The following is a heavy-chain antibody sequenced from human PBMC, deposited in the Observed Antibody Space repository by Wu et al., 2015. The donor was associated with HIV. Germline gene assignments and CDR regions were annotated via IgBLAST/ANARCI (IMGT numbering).Heavy chain of an antibody. CDR1: GYTFTSYD. CDR2: MNPNSGNT. V-gene: IGHV1-8*03. J-gene: IGHJ6*03. Sequence: QVQLVQSGAEVKKPGASVKVSCKASGYTFTSYDINWVRQATGQGLEWMGWMNPNSGNTGYAQKFQGRVTITRNTSISTAYMELSSLRSEDTAVYYCARGPITIFGPSWYYMDVWGKGTTVTVSS. CDR3: ARGPITIFGPSWYYMDV. D-gene: IGHD3-3*01.